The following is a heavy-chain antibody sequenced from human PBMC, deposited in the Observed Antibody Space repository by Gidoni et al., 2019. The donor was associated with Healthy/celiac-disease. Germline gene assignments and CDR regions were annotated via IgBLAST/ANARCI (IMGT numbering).Heavy chain of an antibody. Sequence: QVQLQESGPGLVKPSETLSLTCTVSGGSISSYYWSWIRQPPGKGLEWIGYIYYSGSTNYNPSRKSRVTISVDTSKNQFSLKLSSVTAADTAVYYCARRVTARLGVNWFDPWGQGTLVTVSS. V-gene: IGHV4-59*01. D-gene: IGHD6-6*01. CDR1: GGSISSYY. J-gene: IGHJ5*02. CDR3: ARRVTARLGVNWFDP. CDR2: IYYSGST.